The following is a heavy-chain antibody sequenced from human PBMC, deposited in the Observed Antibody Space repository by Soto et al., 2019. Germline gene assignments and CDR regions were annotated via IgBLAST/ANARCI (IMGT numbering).Heavy chain of an antibody. CDR1: GGSFSGYY. CDR2: INHSGST. J-gene: IGHJ4*02. V-gene: IGHV4-34*01. CDR3: ARGRGYGYGIDY. D-gene: IGHD5-18*01. Sequence: KPSETLSLTCAVYGGSFSGYYWSWIRQPPGKGLEWIGEINHSGSTYYNPSLTSRTTISVDTSKNQFSLMLRSVTAADTAVYYCARGRGYGYGIDYWGQGTLVTVSS.